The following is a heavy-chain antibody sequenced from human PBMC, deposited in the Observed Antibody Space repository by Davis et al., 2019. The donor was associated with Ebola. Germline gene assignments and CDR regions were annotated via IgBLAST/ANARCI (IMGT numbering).Heavy chain of an antibody. J-gene: IGHJ4*02. CDR1: GFTFSSYE. D-gene: IGHD3-16*02. CDR2: ISSSGSTI. V-gene: IGHV3-48*03. Sequence: GESLKISCAASGFTFSSYEMNWVRQAPGKGLEWISYISSSGSTIYYADSVKGRFTTSRDNAKNSLYLQMNSLRAEDTAVYYCARGDRDDYVWGSYRRYFDYWGQGTLVTVSS. CDR3: ARGDRDDYVWGSYRRYFDY.